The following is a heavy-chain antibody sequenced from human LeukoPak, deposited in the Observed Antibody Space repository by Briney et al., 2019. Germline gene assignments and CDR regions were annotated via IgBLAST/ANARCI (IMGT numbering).Heavy chain of an antibody. D-gene: IGHD2-2*01. CDR1: GFTFSSCG. V-gene: IGHV4-34*01. CDR3: ARGLGDIVVVPAAIDY. CDR2: INHSGST. Sequence: GSLRLSCAASGFTFSSCGMHWIRQPPGKGLEWIGEINHSGSTNYNPSLKSRVTISVDTSKNQFSLKLSSVTAADTAVYYCARGLGDIVVVPAAIDYWGQGTLVTVSS. J-gene: IGHJ4*02.